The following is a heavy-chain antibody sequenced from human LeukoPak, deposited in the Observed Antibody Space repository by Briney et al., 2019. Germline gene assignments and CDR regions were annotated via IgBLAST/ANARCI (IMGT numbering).Heavy chain of an antibody. D-gene: IGHD4-17*01. CDR3: ARANGDADY. CDR1: GGSISSGDYY. J-gene: IGHJ4*02. Sequence: PSQTLSLTFTVSGGSISSGDYYWSWIRQPPGKGLEWIGYIYYSGSTYYNSFLKSRVTISVDTSKNQFSLKLSSVTAADTAVYYCARANGDADYWGQGTLVTVSS. V-gene: IGHV4-30-4*01. CDR2: IYYSGST.